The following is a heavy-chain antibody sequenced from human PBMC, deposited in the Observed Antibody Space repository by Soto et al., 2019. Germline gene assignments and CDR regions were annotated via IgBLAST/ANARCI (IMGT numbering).Heavy chain of an antibody. J-gene: IGHJ5*02. V-gene: IGHV4-31*03. CDR3: AREADSSTLQNWFDP. Sequence: SETLSLTCTVSGASIGSGGSYWSWIRQHPGKDLEWIGYISYSGSTYYNPTLKSRVTISVETSKNQFSLKLSAVTAVDTAVYYCAREADSSTLQNWFDPWGQGTLVTVSS. D-gene: IGHD6-13*01. CDR2: ISYSGST. CDR1: GASIGSGGSY.